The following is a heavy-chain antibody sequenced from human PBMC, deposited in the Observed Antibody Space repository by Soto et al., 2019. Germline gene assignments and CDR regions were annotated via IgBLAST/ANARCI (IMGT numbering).Heavy chain of an antibody. CDR3: AREGSSSSAYYYYGMDV. D-gene: IGHD6-6*01. Sequence: SETLSLTCTVSGGAISSYYWSWIRQPPGKGLEWIGYIYYSGSTNYNPSLKSRVTISVDTSKNQFSLKLSSVTAADTAVYYCAREGSSSSAYYYYGMDVWGQGTTVTVSS. V-gene: IGHV4-59*01. CDR2: IYYSGST. J-gene: IGHJ6*02. CDR1: GGAISSYY.